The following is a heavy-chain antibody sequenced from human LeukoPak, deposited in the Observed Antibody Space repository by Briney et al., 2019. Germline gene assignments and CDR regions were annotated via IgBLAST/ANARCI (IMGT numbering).Heavy chain of an antibody. CDR1: GYTFTSYG. CDR2: ISAYNGNT. V-gene: IGHV1-18*01. Sequence: ASLRVSSTASGYTFTSYGISCGRQAPRQGLEWMGWISAYNGNTNYAQKLQGRVTMTTDTSTSTAYMELRSLRSDDTAVYYCTRHKLYFDYWGQGTLVTVSS. J-gene: IGHJ4*02. CDR3: TRHKLYFDY.